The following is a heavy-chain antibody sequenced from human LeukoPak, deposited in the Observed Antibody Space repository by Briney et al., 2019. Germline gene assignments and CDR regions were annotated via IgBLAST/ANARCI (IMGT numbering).Heavy chain of an antibody. J-gene: IGHJ6*02. CDR2: IIPIFGTA. CDR1: GGTFSSYA. D-gene: IGHD3/OR15-3a*01. V-gene: IGHV1-69*13. CDR3: ATDRTMIYSDYYYGMDV. Sequence: GASVKVSCKASGGTFSSYAISWVRQAPGQGLEWMGGIIPIFGTANYAQKFQGRVTITADESTSTAYMELSSLRSEDTAVYYCATDRTMIYSDYYYGMDVWGQGTTVTVSS.